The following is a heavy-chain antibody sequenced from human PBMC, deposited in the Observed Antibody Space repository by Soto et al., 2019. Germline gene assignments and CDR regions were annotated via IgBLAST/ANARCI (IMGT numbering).Heavy chain of an antibody. CDR2: INWNSGSI. CDR1: GFTFDDYA. V-gene: IGHV3-9*01. J-gene: IGHJ1*01. CDR3: VKDESINWYSGHFRH. Sequence: PGGCLRLSCAASGFTFDDYAMHWVRQVPGKGLEWISGINWNSGSIGYGDSVEGRFAISRDNAKNSLHLQMNSLSAEDTAFYYCVKDESINWYSGHFRHWGQGTLVTVSS. D-gene: IGHD6-13*01.